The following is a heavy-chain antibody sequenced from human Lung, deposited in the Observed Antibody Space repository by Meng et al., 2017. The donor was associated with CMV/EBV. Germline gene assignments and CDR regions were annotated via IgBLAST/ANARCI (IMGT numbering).Heavy chain of an antibody. D-gene: IGHD5/OR15-5a*01. CDR1: GGSISSSRYY. Sequence: TXSLXCTVSGGSISSSRYYWSWIRQHPGKGPEWIGYVFHTGATYYSPSLNSRLTLSLDTSKNQFSLKLSSVTAADTAVYYCARDSLYEPKYGTDVWGQGTTVTVSS. V-gene: IGHV4-31*03. CDR3: ARDSLYEPKYGTDV. J-gene: IGHJ6*02. CDR2: VFHTGAT.